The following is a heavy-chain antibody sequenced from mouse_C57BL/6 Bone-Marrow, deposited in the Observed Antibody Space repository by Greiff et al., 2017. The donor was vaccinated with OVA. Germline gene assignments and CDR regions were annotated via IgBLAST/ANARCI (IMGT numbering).Heavy chain of an antibody. CDR3: AGGTGPHYDDY. D-gene: IGHD2-14*01. J-gene: IGHJ2*01. Sequence: QVQLQQSGAELMKPGASVKLSCKATGYTFTGYWIEWVKQRPGHGLEWIGDILPGSGSTNYTEKFKGKATFTADTSSNTAYLQLSSLTTEDSATDYCAGGTGPHYDDYWGQGTTLTVSS. V-gene: IGHV1-9*01. CDR1: GYTFTGYW. CDR2: ILPGSGST.